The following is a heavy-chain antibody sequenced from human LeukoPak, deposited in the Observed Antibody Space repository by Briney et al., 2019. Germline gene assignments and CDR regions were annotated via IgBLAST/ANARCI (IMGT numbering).Heavy chain of an antibody. D-gene: IGHD2-8*01. J-gene: IGHJ5*02. V-gene: IGHV4-39*07. CDR1: GGSFSSYY. CDR3: ARDIVLMVYASKPNWFDP. CDR2: IYYSGST. Sequence: PSETLSLTCAVYGGSFSSYYWGWIRQPPGKGLEWIGSIYYSGSTYYNPSLKSRVTISVDTSKNQFSLKLSSVTAADTAVYYCARDIVLMVYASKPNWFDPWGQGTLVTVSS.